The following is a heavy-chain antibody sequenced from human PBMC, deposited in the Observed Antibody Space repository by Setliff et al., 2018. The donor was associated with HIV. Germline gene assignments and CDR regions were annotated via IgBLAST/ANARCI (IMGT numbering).Heavy chain of an antibody. J-gene: IGHJ4*02. CDR1: GYSFTTYA. CDR2: ISAYNGNT. Sequence: ASVKVSCKASGYSFTTYAISWVRQAPGQGLEWMGWISAYNGNTLYAQKLQGRVTMTTDTSSSTAYLDLRSLRSDDTAVYYCARLPRQLLKGAAAYFDYWGQGTLVTVSS. V-gene: IGHV1-18*01. D-gene: IGHD5-18*01. CDR3: ARLPRQLLKGAAAYFDY.